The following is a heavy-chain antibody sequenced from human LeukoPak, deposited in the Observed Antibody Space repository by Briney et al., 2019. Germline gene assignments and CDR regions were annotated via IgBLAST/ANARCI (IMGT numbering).Heavy chain of an antibody. CDR1: GGTFSSYA. CDR2: IVPIFGTA. V-gene: IGHV1-69*13. J-gene: IGHJ4*02. D-gene: IGHD3-10*01. CDR3: ARESTMFRGARSFDY. Sequence: SVKVSCKASGGTFSSYAISWVRQAPGQGLEWMGGIVPIFGTANYAQKFQGRVTITADESTSTAYMELSSLRSEDTAVYYCARESTMFRGARSFDYWGQGTLVTVSS.